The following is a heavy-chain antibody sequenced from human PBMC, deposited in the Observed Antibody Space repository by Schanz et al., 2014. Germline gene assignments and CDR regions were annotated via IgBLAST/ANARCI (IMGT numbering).Heavy chain of an antibody. Sequence: EVQLVESGGGLVQPGGSLRVSCAASGFTLSDHYMAWVRQAPGKGLEWVGRTRNKANSYITEYAASVRGRFTISRDDSKNSLYLQMNSLTAEDTALYYCAKDRHGYDQPIDYWGQGTLVTVSS. J-gene: IGHJ4*02. V-gene: IGHV3-72*01. CDR3: AKDRHGYDQPIDY. CDR2: TRNKANSYIT. D-gene: IGHD2-2*01. CDR1: GFTLSDHY.